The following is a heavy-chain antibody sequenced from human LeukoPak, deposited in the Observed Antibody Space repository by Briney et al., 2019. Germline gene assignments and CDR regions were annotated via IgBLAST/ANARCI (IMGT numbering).Heavy chain of an antibody. J-gene: IGHJ2*01. D-gene: IGHD3-10*01. CDR3: ARLGQGSFDL. CDR2: IFHSGNT. CDR1: GGSISTYY. V-gene: IGHV4-59*01. Sequence: PSETLSLTCTVSGGSISTYYWSWLRQPPGKGLEWIGYIFHSGNTNCNPSLKSRLTILVDTSKNQFSLKLTFATAADTAVYYCARLGQGSFDLWGRGTLVTVSS.